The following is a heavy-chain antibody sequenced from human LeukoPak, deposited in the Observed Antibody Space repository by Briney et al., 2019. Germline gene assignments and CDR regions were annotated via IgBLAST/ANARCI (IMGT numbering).Heavy chain of an antibody. J-gene: IGHJ4*02. CDR1: GGSFSGYY. D-gene: IGHD6-19*01. Sequence: SETLSLTCAVYGGSFSGYYWSWIRQPPGKGLEWIGEINHSGSTNYNPSLKSRVTISVDTPKNQFSLKLSSVTAADTAVYYCASLTGYSSGWDTYYFDYWGQGTLVTVSS. CDR3: ASLTGYSSGWDTYYFDY. V-gene: IGHV4-34*01. CDR2: INHSGST.